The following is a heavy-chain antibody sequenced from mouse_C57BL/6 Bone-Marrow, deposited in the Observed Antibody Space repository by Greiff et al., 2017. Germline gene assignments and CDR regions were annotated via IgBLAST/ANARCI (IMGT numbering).Heavy chain of an antibody. CDR3: ARGVGRLRRDSFAY. V-gene: IGHV1-64*01. Sequence: VQLQQSGAELVKPGASVKLSCKASGYTFTSYWMHWVKQRPGQGLEWIGMIHPNSGSTNYNEKFKSKATLTVDKSSSTAYMQLSSLTSEDAAVYYGARGVGRLRRDSFAYWGQGTLVTVSA. J-gene: IGHJ3*01. CDR1: GYTFTSYW. D-gene: IGHD2-4*01. CDR2: IHPNSGST.